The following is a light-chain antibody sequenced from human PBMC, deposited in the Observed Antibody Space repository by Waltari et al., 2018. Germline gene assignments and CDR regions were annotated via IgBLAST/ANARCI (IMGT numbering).Light chain of an antibody. CDR1: QSVSSN. CDR3: QQYNNWPPYT. V-gene: IGKV3-15*01. J-gene: IGKJ2*01. Sequence: EIVMTQSPATLSVSPGERATLSCRASQSVSSNLAWYQQKPGQATRLLIYGASTRATGIPSRFIGSGSGTEFTLTISSLQSEDFAVYYCQQYNNWPPYTFGQWTKLEIK. CDR2: GAS.